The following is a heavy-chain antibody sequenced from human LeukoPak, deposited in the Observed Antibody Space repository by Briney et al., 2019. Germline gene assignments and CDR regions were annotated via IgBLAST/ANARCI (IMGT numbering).Heavy chain of an antibody. CDR2: IYPDESNI. CDR1: GYSSPTYW. V-gene: IGHV5-51*01. Sequence: GESLKISCKGSGYSSPTYWIACVRQMPGKGLEWMGIIYPDESNIRYSPSFQGRVTISADKSISTAYLQWSSLKASDTAMYYCARPPSRGYSSSFEYWGQGTLVTVSS. D-gene: IGHD2-2*03. J-gene: IGHJ4*02. CDR3: ARPPSRGYSSSFEY.